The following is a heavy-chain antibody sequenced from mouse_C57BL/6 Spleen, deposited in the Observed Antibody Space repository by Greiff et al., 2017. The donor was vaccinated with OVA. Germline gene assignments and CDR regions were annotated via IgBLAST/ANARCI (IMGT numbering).Heavy chain of an antibody. D-gene: IGHD2-4*01. CDR3: ARDYPHWYFDV. CDR1: GYTFTDYY. J-gene: IGHJ1*03. V-gene: IGHV1-76*01. Sequence: QVQLQQSGAELVRPGASVKLSCKASGYTFTDYYINWVKQRPGQGLEWIARIYPGSGNTYYNEKFKGKATLTAEKSSSTAYMQLSSLTSEDSAVYFCARDYPHWYFDVWGTGTTVTVSS. CDR2: IYPGSGNT.